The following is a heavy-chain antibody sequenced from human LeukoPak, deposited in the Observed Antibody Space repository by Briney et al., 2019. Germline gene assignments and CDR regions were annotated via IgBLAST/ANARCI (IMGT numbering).Heavy chain of an antibody. D-gene: IGHD3-3*01. CDR2: ISAYNGNT. Sequence: GASVKVSCKASGYTFTSYGISWVRQAPGQGLEWMGWISAYNGNTNYAQKLQGRVTMTTDTSTSTAYMELSSLRSEDTAVYYCASPHYENWFDPWGQGTLVTVSS. CDR3: ASPHYENWFDP. V-gene: IGHV1-18*01. CDR1: GYTFTSYG. J-gene: IGHJ5*02.